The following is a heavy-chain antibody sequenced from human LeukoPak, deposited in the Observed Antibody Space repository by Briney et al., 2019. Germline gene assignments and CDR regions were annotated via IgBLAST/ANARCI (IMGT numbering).Heavy chain of an antibody. D-gene: IGHD6-13*01. V-gene: IGHV3-7*03. Sequence: GGSLRLSCAASGFTFSSYWMSWVRQAPGKGLEWVANIKQDGSEKYYVDSVKGRFTISRDNAKNSLYLQMNSLRAEDTAVYYCARDIWSSSWNWFDPWGQGTLVTVSS. J-gene: IGHJ5*02. CDR1: GFTFSSYW. CDR2: IKQDGSEK. CDR3: ARDIWSSSWNWFDP.